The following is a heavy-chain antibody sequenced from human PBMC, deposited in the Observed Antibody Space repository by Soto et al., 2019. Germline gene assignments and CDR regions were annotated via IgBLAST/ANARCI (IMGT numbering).Heavy chain of an antibody. CDR2: IGTAGDT. D-gene: IGHD3-22*01. CDR3: ARTPYYYDSSGYYYFDY. V-gene: IGHV3-13*01. CDR1: GFTFSSYD. J-gene: IGHJ4*02. Sequence: GGSLRLSCVDFGFTFSSYDIHWVRQATGKGLEWVSAIGTAGDTYYPGSVKGRFTISRENAKNSLYLQMNSLRAGDTAVYYCARTPYYYDSSGYYYFDYWGQGTVVTVSS.